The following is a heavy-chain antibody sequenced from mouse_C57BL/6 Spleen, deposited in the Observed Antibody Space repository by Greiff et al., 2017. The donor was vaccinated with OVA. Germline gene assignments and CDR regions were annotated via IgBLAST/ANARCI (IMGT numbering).Heavy chain of an antibody. J-gene: IGHJ4*01. V-gene: IGHV3-6*01. D-gene: IGHD2-5*01. CDR3: ARHSNYPYYAMDY. CDR1: GYSITSGYY. CDR2: ISYDGSN. Sequence: VQLKESGPGLVKPSQSLSLTCSVTGYSITSGYYWNWIRQFPGNKLEWMGYISYDGSNNYNPSLKNRISITRDTSKNQFFLKLNSVTTEDTATYYCARHSNYPYYAMDYWGQGTSVTVSS.